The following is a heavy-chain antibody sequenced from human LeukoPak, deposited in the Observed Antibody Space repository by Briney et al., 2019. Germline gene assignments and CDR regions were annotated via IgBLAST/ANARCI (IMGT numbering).Heavy chain of an antibody. D-gene: IGHD5-18*01. J-gene: IGHJ4*02. CDR1: GFTFSDYS. V-gene: IGHV3-11*04. CDR2: ISSSGVTI. Sequence: GGSLRLSCVASGFTFSDYSMSWLRQAPGKGLEWISYISSSGVTIYYADSVKGRFTISRDNAKNSLYLQMNSLRAEDTAVYYCARDLSGVAGYTYGRGIDYWGQGTLVTVSS. CDR3: ARDLSGVAGYTYGRGIDY.